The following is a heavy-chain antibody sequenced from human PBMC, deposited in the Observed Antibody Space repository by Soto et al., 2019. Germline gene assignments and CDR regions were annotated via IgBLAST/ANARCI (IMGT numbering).Heavy chain of an antibody. Sequence: KTSETLSLTCTVSGGSINSYWWSWIRQPAGKGLEWIGSIYHSGSTYYNPSLKSRVTISVDTSKNQFSLKLSSVTAADTAVYYCARDWYYYDSSGYYHYFDYWGQGTLVTVSS. CDR2: IYHSGST. V-gene: IGHV4-38-2*02. CDR1: GGSINSYW. CDR3: ARDWYYYDSSGYYHYFDY. J-gene: IGHJ4*02. D-gene: IGHD3-22*01.